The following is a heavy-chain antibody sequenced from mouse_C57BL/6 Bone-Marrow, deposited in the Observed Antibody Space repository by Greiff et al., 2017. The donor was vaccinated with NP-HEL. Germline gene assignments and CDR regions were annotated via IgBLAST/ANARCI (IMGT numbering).Heavy chain of an antibody. CDR3: ARPTVVAFDY. J-gene: IGHJ2*01. D-gene: IGHD1-1*01. CDR1: GYTFTSYW. CDR2: IDPSDSYT. Sequence: VQLQQPGAELVMPGASVKLSCKASGYTFTSYWMHWVKQRPGQGLEWIGEIDPSDSYTNYNQKFKGKSTLTVDKSSSTAYMQLSSLTSEDSAVYYCARPTVVAFDYWGQGTTLTVSS. V-gene: IGHV1-69*01.